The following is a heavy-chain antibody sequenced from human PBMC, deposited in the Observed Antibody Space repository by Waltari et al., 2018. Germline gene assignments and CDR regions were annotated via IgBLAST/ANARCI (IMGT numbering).Heavy chain of an antibody. J-gene: IGHJ6*02. D-gene: IGHD3-10*01. CDR1: GGSIDSYD. CDR2: ISYTGTT. Sequence: VKLRQSGPELVKSSETLSLTCSVPGGSIDSYDCTWIRQSPGKGLEWIGYISYTGTTNYNPSLESRVAISVDTSKNQLSLKLTSVTAADTAVYFCARRILHAAGSRGITDNYSMDVWGQGATVSVSS. CDR3: ARRILHAAGSRGITDNYSMDV. V-gene: IGHV4-59*01.